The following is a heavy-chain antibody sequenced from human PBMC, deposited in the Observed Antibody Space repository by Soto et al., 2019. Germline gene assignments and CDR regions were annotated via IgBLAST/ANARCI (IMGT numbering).Heavy chain of an antibody. J-gene: IGHJ6*04. CDR3: ATARWQQLVQKGMDV. CDR2: FDPEDGET. Sequence: ASVKVSCKVSGYTLTELSMHWVRQAPGKGLEWMGGFDPEDGETIYAQKFQGRVTKTEDTSTDTAYMELSSLRSEDTAVYYCATARWQQLVQKGMDVWGKGTTVTVSS. D-gene: IGHD6-13*01. CDR1: GYTLTELS. V-gene: IGHV1-24*01.